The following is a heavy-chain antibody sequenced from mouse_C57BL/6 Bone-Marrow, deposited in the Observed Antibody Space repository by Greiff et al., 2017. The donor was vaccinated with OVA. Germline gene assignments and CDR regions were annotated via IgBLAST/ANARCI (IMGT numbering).Heavy chain of an antibody. V-gene: IGHV1-64*01. CDR2: IHPNSGST. J-gene: IGHJ1*03. D-gene: IGHD2-1*01. CDR1: GYTFTSYW. Sequence: QVQLQQPGAELVKPGASVKLSCKASGYTFTSYWMHWVKQRPGQGLEWIGMIHPNSGSTNYTEKFKSKATLTVDKSSSTVYLQLSSLTSEDSADYDCAREEIYYGSCRYGYFDVWGTGTTVTVSS. CDR3: AREEIYYGSCRYGYFDV.